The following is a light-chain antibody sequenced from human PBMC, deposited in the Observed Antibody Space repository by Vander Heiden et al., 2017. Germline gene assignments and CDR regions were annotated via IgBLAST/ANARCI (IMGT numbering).Light chain of an antibody. CDR3: QAYDSRVSGWV. CDR1: RSNIGTGYD. J-gene: IGLJ3*02. Sequence: QSVLSQPPSVSGATGQGVTIPCTGSRSNIGTGYDVHWYQQRPGTTPKLLIYDNNNRPSGVPARFSGSKSGTSVSLAITGLQAEDEADYYCQAYDSRVSGWVFGGGTRLTVL. CDR2: DNN. V-gene: IGLV1-40*01.